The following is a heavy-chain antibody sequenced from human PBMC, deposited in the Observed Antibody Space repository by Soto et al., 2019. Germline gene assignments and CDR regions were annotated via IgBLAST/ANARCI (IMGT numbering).Heavy chain of an antibody. Sequence: GGSLRLSCAASGFTFSSYAMSWVRQAPGKGLEWVSAISGSGGSTYYADSVKGRFTISRDNSKNTLYLQRNSLRAEDTAVYYCAKDLWGGTKPDWGQGTLVTVSS. V-gene: IGHV3-23*01. CDR1: GFTFSSYA. D-gene: IGHD3-16*01. CDR2: ISGSGGST. CDR3: AKDLWGGTKPD. J-gene: IGHJ4*02.